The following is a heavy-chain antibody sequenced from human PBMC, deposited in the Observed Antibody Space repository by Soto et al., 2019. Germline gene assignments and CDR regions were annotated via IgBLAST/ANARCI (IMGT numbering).Heavy chain of an antibody. V-gene: IGHV5-51*01. J-gene: IGHJ4*02. Sequence: GGVLKNSCKGSGFTLSHYLIGWVRQMPGKGLEWMGIIFPGDSDTRYSPSFQGQVTISADKSINTAYLQWSSLKASDTAMYFCVRHGAYFDYWGQGTLVTVS. CDR2: IFPGDSDT. CDR3: VRHGAYFDY. D-gene: IGHD3-16*01. CDR1: GFTLSHYL.